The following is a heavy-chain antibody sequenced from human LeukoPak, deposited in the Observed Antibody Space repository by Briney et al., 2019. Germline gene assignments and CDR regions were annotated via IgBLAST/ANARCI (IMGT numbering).Heavy chain of an antibody. D-gene: IGHD3-10*01. V-gene: IGHV1-69*01. CDR3: ARTDLRGVTARDY. CDR2: IIPIFGTA. Sequence: SVKVSCKASGGTFSSYAISWVRQAPGQGLEWMGGIIPIFGTANYAQKFQGRVTTTADESTSTAYMELSSLRSEDTAVYYCARTDLRGVTARDYWGQGTLVTVSS. CDR1: GGTFSSYA. J-gene: IGHJ4*02.